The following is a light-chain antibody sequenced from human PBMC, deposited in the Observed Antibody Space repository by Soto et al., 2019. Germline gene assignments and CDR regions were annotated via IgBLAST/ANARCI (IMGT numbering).Light chain of an antibody. V-gene: IGKV3-20*01. J-gene: IGKJ5*01. CDR2: GAS. CDR1: QSVNSR. Sequence: EIVLTQSPGTLSLSPGERATLSCRASQSVNSRLAWYHHKPDQSPRRLISGASSRATGIPDRFSGSGYATDFTLTISRLEPEDFALYYCQHYGRSPITFGQGTRLEIK. CDR3: QHYGRSPIT.